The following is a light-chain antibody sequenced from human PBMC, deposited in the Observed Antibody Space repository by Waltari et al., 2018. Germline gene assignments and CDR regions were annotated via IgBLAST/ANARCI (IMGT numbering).Light chain of an antibody. CDR2: GAS. CDR1: QSVSSN. Sequence: EIVMTQPPATLSVSPGERATLSCRASQSVSSNLAWYQQKPGHAPRLLIYGASTRATGIPARFSGSGSGTEFTLTISSMQSEDFAVYYCQQYNNWPWTFGQGTKVEIK. V-gene: IGKV3-15*01. CDR3: QQYNNWPWT. J-gene: IGKJ1*01.